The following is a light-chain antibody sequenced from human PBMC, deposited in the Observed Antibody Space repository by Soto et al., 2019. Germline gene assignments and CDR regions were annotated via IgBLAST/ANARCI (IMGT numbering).Light chain of an antibody. CDR2: CAS. Sequence: IQTTQSPSSLSPSVGGSLTIPCRASQGITSYLGWFQQKPGIAPKSLIYCASSLQGGVPSRFSASGSGPDFTLTISSLQPEDFATYYCLQDYNYPWTFGQGTKVDIK. V-gene: IGKV1-6*02. J-gene: IGKJ1*01. CDR3: LQDYNYPWT. CDR1: QGITSY.